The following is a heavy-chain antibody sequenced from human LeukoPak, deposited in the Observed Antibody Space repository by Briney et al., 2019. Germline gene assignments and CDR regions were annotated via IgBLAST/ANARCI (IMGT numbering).Heavy chain of an antibody. CDR3: ARVPGGYSYGWSDY. CDR2: INHSGST. J-gene: IGHJ4*02. Sequence: SETLSPTCAVYGGSFSGYYWSWIRQPPGKGLEWIGEINHSGSTNYNPSLKSRVTISVDTSKNQFSLKLSSVTAADTAVYYCARVPGGYSYGWSDYWGQGTLVTVSS. V-gene: IGHV4-34*01. D-gene: IGHD5-18*01. CDR1: GGSFSGYY.